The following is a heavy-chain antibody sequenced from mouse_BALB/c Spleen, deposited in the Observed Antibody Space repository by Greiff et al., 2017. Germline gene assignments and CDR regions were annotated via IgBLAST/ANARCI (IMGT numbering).Heavy chain of an antibody. Sequence: EVKVVESGGGLVKPGGSLKLSCAASGFTFSDYYMYWVRQTPEKRLEWVATISDGGSYTYYPDSVKGRFTISRDNAKNNLYLQMSSLKSEDTAMYYCARDGHYYGSSYGYFDVWGAGTTVTVSS. D-gene: IGHD1-1*01. CDR3: ARDGHYYGSSYGYFDV. CDR1: GFTFSDYY. J-gene: IGHJ1*01. V-gene: IGHV5-4*02. CDR2: ISDGGSYT.